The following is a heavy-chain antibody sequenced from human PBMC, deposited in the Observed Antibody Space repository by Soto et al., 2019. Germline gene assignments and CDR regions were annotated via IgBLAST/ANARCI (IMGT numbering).Heavy chain of an antibody. Sequence: PGESLKISCKGSGYSFTSYWIGWVRQMPGKGLEWMGIIYPGDSDTRYSPSFQGQVTISADKSISTAYLQWSSLKASDTAMYYCARRPGIAAAGMVGNCFDPWGQGTLVTVSS. CDR1: GYSFTSYW. V-gene: IGHV5-51*01. D-gene: IGHD6-13*01. CDR2: IYPGDSDT. CDR3: ARRPGIAAAGMVGNCFDP. J-gene: IGHJ5*02.